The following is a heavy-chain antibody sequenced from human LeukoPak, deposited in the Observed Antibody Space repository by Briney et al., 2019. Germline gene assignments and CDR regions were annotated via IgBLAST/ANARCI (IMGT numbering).Heavy chain of an antibody. D-gene: IGHD1-26*01. J-gene: IGHJ5*02. CDR1: GFTFSGSA. V-gene: IGHV3-73*01. Sequence: PGGSLRLSCAASGFTFSGSAIHWVRQSSGKGLEWVGKIDKKDKGYATATAYAASGKGRFTISRDDSINTAYLQMNSLKTEDTALYYCTRDSGTYNWFDPGGQGTLVTVSS. CDR2: IDKKDKGYATAT. CDR3: TRDSGTYNWFDP.